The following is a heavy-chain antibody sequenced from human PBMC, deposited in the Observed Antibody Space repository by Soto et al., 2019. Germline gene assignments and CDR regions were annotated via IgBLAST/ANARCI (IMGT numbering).Heavy chain of an antibody. CDR1: GYTFTSFP. J-gene: IGHJ4*02. D-gene: IGHD6-19*01. Sequence: QVQLVQSGAEVKKPGASVKVSCKASGYTFTSFPIHWVRQAPGQRLEWMGWINPGNDNTRYSQKFQGRLTITRDTSASTAYMELSSLRSEDTAVYYCARGGYSSGPDYWGQGTLVTVSS. V-gene: IGHV1-3*01. CDR2: INPGNDNT. CDR3: ARGGYSSGPDY.